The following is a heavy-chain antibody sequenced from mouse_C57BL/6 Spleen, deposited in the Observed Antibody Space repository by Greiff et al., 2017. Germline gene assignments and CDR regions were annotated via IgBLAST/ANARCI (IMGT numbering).Heavy chain of an antibody. V-gene: IGHV1-69*01. CDR2: IDPSDSYT. CDR1: GYTFTSYW. J-gene: IGHJ4*01. CDR3: ARFGPDY. Sequence: VKLQQPGAELVMPGASVKLSCKASGYTFTSYWMHWVKQRPGQGLEWIGEIDPSDSYTNYNQKFKGKSTLTVDKSSSTAYMQLSSLTSEDSAVYYCARFGPDYWGQGTSVTVSS.